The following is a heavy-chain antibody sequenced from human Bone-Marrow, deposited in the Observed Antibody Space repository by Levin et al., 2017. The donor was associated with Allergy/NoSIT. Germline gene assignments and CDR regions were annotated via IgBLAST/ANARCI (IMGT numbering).Heavy chain of an antibody. D-gene: IGHD3-16*01. V-gene: IGHV3-74*01. J-gene: IGHJ4*02. CDR1: GFMFRSYW. CDR2: ITSDGSGI. CDR3: VRGAGGLDH. Sequence: AGGSPRLSCAASGFMFRSYWMHWVRQVPGKGLVWVSHITSDGSGISYVDSVKGRFTISRDNTKNTLYLQMSSLRDEDTALYYCVRGAGGLDHWGQGALVIVSS.